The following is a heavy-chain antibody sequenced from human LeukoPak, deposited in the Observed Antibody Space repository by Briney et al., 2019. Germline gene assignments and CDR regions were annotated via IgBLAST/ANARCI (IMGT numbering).Heavy chain of an antibody. D-gene: IGHD1-7*01. J-gene: IGHJ6*03. CDR1: GFTFSDHY. CDR2: SRNKANSYTT. CDR3: GRVRGTTFLLSYMDV. Sequence: QAGGSLRLSCVASGFTFSDHYMDWVRQAPGKGLQWVARSRNKANSYTTEYAASVKGRITISRDDSRNSLYLQMNSLKTADTAVYYCGRVRGTTFLLSYMDVWGKGPRSPSP. V-gene: IGHV3-72*01.